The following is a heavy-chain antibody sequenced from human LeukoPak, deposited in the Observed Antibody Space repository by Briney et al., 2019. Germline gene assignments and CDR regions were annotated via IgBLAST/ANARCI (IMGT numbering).Heavy chain of an antibody. J-gene: IGHJ6*04. CDR1: GFTFNKYA. Sequence: GGSLRLSCAASGFTFNKYAMYWVRQAPGKGLEWVSSISGVSTYIYYADSVKGRFTISRDNAKSSLSLQMNSLRAEDTAVYYCAELGITMIGGVWGKGTTVTISS. CDR3: AELGITMIGGV. D-gene: IGHD3-10*02. CDR2: ISGVSTYI. V-gene: IGHV3-21*01.